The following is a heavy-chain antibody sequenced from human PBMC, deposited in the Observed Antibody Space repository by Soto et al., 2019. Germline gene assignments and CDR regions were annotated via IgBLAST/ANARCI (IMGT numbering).Heavy chain of an antibody. Sequence: QVQLVQSGAEVKKPGSSVKVSCKASGGTFSSYAISWVRQAPGQGLEWMGGIIPIFGTANYAQKFQGRVXXXXXEXTXTAYMELXXXXSXXXXXXXXXXXXXXXXRHQQWLAPSTEDDYXXXGXXXTVSX. CDR1: GGTFSSYA. D-gene: IGHD6-19*01. CDR3: XXXXXXXXRHQQWLAPSTEDDY. J-gene: IGHJ4*01. CDR2: IIPIFGTA. V-gene: IGHV1-69*01.